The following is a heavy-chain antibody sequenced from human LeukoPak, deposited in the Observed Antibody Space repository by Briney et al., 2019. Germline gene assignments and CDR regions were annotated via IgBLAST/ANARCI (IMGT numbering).Heavy chain of an antibody. Sequence: SVKVSCKASGGTFSSYAISWVRQAPGQGLEWMGRIIPILGTANYAQKFQGRVTITTDESTSTAYMELSSLRSEDTAVYYCARGWGYGDYVSLVYWGQGTLVTVSS. CDR3: ARGWGYGDYVSLVY. D-gene: IGHD4-17*01. CDR2: IIPILGTA. V-gene: IGHV1-69*11. CDR1: GGTFSSYA. J-gene: IGHJ4*02.